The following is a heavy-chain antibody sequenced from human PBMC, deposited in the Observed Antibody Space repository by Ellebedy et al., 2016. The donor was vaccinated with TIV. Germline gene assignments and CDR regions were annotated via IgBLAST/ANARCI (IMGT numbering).Heavy chain of an antibody. CDR2: ISYNGGGT. CDR3: ARGLLETDYDAFDM. Sequence: GESLKISCAASGFTFSSYAMHWVRQAPGKELEYVSAISYNGGGTYYTNSVKGRFNVSRDNSKNMLYLQMGSLRAEDMAVYFCARGLLETDYDAFDMWGQGTKVTVSS. D-gene: IGHD1-1*01. J-gene: IGHJ3*02. V-gene: IGHV3-64*01. CDR1: GFTFSSYA.